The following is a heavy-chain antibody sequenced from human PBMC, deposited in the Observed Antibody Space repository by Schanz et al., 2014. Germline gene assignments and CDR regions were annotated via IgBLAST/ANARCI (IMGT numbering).Heavy chain of an antibody. J-gene: IGHJ4*02. D-gene: IGHD4-17*01. CDR1: RFTFSSYA. CDR2: ISDSGDLT. V-gene: IGHV3-23*04. Sequence: EVQLVESGGGLVQPGGSLRLSCAASRFTFSSYAMSWVRQAPGKGLEWVSAISDSGDLTYYADSVKGRFTISRDNAKNTLYLQMNSLRAEDTAVYYCVRDTDYHFDYWGQGTLVTVSS. CDR3: VRDTDYHFDY.